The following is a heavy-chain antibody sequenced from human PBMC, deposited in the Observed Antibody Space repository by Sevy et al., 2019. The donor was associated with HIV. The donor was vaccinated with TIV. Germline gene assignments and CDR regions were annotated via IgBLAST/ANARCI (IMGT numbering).Heavy chain of an antibody. J-gene: IGHJ6*02. CDR1: GFTFGDYA. CDR2: IRSKTYGGTT. CDR3: TRVRGTISPYYYYGMDV. V-gene: IGHV3-49*03. D-gene: IGHD3-16*01. Sequence: GGSLRLSCTASGFTFGDYAMSWCRQAPGKGLEWVGFIRSKTYGGTTEYAASAKGRLTISRDDSKSIAYLQMNSLKTEDTAVYYCTRVRGTISPYYYYGMDVWGQGTTVTVSS.